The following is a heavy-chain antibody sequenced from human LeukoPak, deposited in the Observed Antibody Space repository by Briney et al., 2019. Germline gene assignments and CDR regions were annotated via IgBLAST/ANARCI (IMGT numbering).Heavy chain of an antibody. CDR2: IKSKTDGGTT. V-gene: IGHV3-15*01. CDR3: QGGRF. Sequence: NPGGSLRLSCAASGFTFSGYSMSWVRQAPGKGLEWVGRIKSKTDGGTTDYAAPVKGRFSISRDDSKNTLYLQMNSLKSEDTAVYYCQGGRFWGQGTLVTVSS. J-gene: IGHJ4*02. CDR1: GFTFSGYS. D-gene: IGHD1-26*01.